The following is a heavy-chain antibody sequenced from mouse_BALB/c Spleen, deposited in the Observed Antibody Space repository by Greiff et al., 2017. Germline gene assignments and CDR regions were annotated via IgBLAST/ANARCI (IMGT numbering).Heavy chain of an antibody. CDR3: ARYTLYGNYVFDY. D-gene: IGHD2-1*01. V-gene: IGHV3-8*02. J-gene: IGHJ2*01. CDR2: ISYSGST. CDR1: GDSITSGY. Sequence: EVQVVESGPSLVKPSQTLSLTCSVTGDSITSGYWNWIRKFPGNKLEYMGYISYSGSTYYNPSLKSRISITRDTSKNQYYLQLNSVTTEDTATYYCARYTLYGNYVFDYWGQGTTLTVSS.